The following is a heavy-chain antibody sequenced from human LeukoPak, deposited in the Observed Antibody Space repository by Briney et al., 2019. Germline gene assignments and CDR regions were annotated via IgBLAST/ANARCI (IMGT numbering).Heavy chain of an antibody. CDR2: IIPILGIA. CDR3: AGDEPQGIAAAGSTFDY. J-gene: IGHJ4*02. D-gene: IGHD6-13*01. Sequence: SVKVSCKASGGTFSSYAISWVRQAPGQGLEWMGRIIPILGIANYAQKFQGRVTITADKSTSTAYMELSSLRSEDTAVYYCAGDEPQGIAAAGSTFDYWGQGTLVTVSS. V-gene: IGHV1-69*04. CDR1: GGTFSSYA.